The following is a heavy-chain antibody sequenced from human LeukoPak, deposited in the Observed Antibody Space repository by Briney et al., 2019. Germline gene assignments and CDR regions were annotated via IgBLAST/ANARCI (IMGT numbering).Heavy chain of an antibody. D-gene: IGHD3-22*01. J-gene: IGHJ4*02. CDR1: GFTVSNNY. Sequence: HPGGSLRLSCAASGFTVSNNYMSWVRQAPGKGLEWVSAISGSGGSTYYADSVKGRFTISRDNSKNTLYLQMNSLRAEDTAVYYCATSSRASSGYSSLWGQGTLVTVSS. CDR2: ISGSGGST. CDR3: ATSSRASSGYSSL. V-gene: IGHV3-23*01.